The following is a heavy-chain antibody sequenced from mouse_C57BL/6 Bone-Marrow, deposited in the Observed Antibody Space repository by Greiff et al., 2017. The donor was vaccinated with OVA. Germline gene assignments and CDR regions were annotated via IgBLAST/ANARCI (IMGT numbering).Heavy chain of an antibody. CDR1: GFSLRTFGMG. D-gene: IGHD1-1*01. CDR3: ARISSSQAWFAY. Sequence: QVTLKESGPGILQPSQTLSLTCSFSGFSLRTFGMGVGWIRQPPGKGLEWLAHIWWDDDKYYNPALQSRLTISKDTSKNRVVLKMAHVDTADTAAYYCARISSSQAWFAYWGQGTLVTVSA. V-gene: IGHV8-8*01. CDR2: IWWDDDK. J-gene: IGHJ3*01.